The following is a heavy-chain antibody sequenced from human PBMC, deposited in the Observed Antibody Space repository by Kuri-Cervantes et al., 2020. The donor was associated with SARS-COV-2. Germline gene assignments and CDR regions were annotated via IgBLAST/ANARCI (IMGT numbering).Heavy chain of an antibody. CDR3: SRDRGVGATTDWYFDL. D-gene: IGHD1-26*01. CDR1: GGSISSYY. CDR2: IYYSGST. V-gene: IGHV4-59*01. Sequence: SETLSLTCTVSGGSISSYYWSWIRQPPGKGLEWIGYIYYSGSTNYNPSLKSQVTISVDTSKNQSSLKLRSVTAADTAVYYCSRDRGVGATTDWYFDLWGRGTQVTVSS. J-gene: IGHJ2*01.